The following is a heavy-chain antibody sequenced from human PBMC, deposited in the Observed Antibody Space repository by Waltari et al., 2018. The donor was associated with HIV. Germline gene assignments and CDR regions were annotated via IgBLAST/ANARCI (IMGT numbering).Heavy chain of an antibody. CDR2: IYYSGST. J-gene: IGHJ4*02. D-gene: IGHD1-26*01. CDR3: ARHRALGATSY. CDR1: GGSISSSSYY. V-gene: IGHV4-39*01. Sequence: QLQLQESGPGLVKPSETLSLTCTVSGGSISSSSYYWGWIRQPPGKGLEWIGSIYYSGSTYYNPSLKSRVTISVDTSKNQFSLKLSSVTAADTAVYYCARHRALGATSYWGQGTLVTVSS.